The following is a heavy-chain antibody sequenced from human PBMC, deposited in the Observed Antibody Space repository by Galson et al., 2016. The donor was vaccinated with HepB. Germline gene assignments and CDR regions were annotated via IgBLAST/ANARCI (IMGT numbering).Heavy chain of an antibody. J-gene: IGHJ1*01. CDR2: ISDDGSKK. V-gene: IGHV3-30*04. CDR1: GFTFSNYA. D-gene: IGHD2-21*02. CDR3: AKEGEYCAGDCYSGYSRH. Sequence: SLRLSCAASGFTFSNYAIHWVRQAPGKGLEWVALISDDGSKKYYADSVKGRFTISRDNSKNTLYVQMNSLRAEDPAIYYCAKEGEYCAGDCYSGYSRHWGQGTLVTVSS.